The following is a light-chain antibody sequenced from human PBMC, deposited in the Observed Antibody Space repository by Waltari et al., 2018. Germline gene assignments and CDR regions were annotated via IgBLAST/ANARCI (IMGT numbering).Light chain of an antibody. Sequence: QSALTQPASVSGSPGQSSTISCTGTNSDVGSYDRVSRYQQHPGKAPKVMISEVSKRPSGVSNRFSGSKSGNTASLTISGLQAEDEADYYCCSYAGSSTFDWVFGGGTKLTVL. CDR3: CSYAGSSTFDWV. CDR2: EVS. CDR1: NSDVGSYDR. J-gene: IGLJ3*02. V-gene: IGLV2-23*02.